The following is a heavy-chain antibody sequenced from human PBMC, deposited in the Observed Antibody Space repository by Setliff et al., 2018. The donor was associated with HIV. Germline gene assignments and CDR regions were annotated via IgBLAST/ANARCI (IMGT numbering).Heavy chain of an antibody. J-gene: IGHJ4*02. D-gene: IGHD3-9*01. CDR1: GYTFTDYY. Sequence: ASVKVSCKASGYTFTDYYIHWVRQAPGQGLEWMGRINPNSGGSTSYAQKFQGRVTMTRDTSTSTVYMELSSLRSEDTAVYYCARDLSISNPYYDILTGPGVYWGQGTLVTVSS. V-gene: IGHV1-46*01. CDR3: ARDLSISNPYYDILTGPGVY. CDR2: INPNSGGST.